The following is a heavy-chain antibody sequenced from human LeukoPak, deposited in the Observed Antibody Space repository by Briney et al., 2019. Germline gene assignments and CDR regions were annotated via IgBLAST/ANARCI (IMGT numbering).Heavy chain of an antibody. CDR3: ATSYDSSGCD. CDR1: GFNFRAFS. V-gene: IGHV3-48*01. Sequence: GRSLRLSCAASGFNFRAFSMTWVRQAPGKGLEWVSYINDNSGTIYYADSVKGRFTISRDNANNSLYLQMDSLRAEDTALYYCATSYDSSGCDWGQGTLVTVSS. D-gene: IGHD3-22*01. CDR2: INDNSGTI. J-gene: IGHJ4*02.